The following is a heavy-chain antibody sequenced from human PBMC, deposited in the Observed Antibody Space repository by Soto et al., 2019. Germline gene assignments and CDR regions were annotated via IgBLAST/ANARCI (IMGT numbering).Heavy chain of an antibody. CDR2: IIPMFDTP. D-gene: IGHD2-15*01. Sequence: QVQLVQSGAEVKKPGSSVKVSCKASGGTFSSDSFSWVRQAPGQGLEWMGGIIPMFDTPLYAQKFQDRVTITADEATITAYMQLSSLRSGETAVYYCARSGGLDRDFNYWGQGSLVTVSS. J-gene: IGHJ4*02. CDR1: GGTFSSDS. CDR3: ARSGGLDRDFNY. V-gene: IGHV1-69*12.